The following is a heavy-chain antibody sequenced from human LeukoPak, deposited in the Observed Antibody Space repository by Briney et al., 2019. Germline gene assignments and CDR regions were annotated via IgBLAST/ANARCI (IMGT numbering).Heavy chain of an antibody. D-gene: IGHD2-2*02. Sequence: PSETLSLTCTVSGGSISSYYWSWIRQPPGKGLEWIGYIYYSGSTNYNPSLKSRVTISVDTSKNQFSLKLSSVTAADTAVYYCARDVRIGYCSSTSCYRDGYFDYWGQGTLVTVSS. CDR3: ARDVRIGYCSSTSCYRDGYFDY. CDR2: IYYSGST. CDR1: GGSISSYY. V-gene: IGHV4-59*01. J-gene: IGHJ4*02.